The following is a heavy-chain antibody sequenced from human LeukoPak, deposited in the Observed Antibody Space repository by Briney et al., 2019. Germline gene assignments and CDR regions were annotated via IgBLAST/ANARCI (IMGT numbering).Heavy chain of an antibody. D-gene: IGHD6-19*01. Sequence: QPGGSLRLSCAASGFTFSSYEMNWVRQAPGKGLEWVSGISGSAISTYYADSVKGRFTISRDNSKNTLYLQMNSLRAEDTAVYYCAKGDSGWPYNGAFDIWGQGTMVTVSS. CDR3: AKGDSGWPYNGAFDI. CDR1: GFTFSSYE. CDR2: ISGSAIST. V-gene: IGHV3-23*01. J-gene: IGHJ3*02.